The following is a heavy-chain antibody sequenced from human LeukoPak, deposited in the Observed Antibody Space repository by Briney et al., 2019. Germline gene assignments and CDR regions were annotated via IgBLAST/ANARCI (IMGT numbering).Heavy chain of an antibody. CDR2: IYYSGST. CDR1: GGSISSYY. CDR3: ARTTVTTKHDAFDI. Sequence: TASETLSLTCTVSGGSISSYYWSWIRQPPGKGLEWIGYIYYSGSTNYNPSLKSRVTISVDTSKNQFSLKLSSVAAADTAVYYCARTTVTTKHDAFDIWGQGTMVTVSS. D-gene: IGHD4-17*01. J-gene: IGHJ3*02. V-gene: IGHV4-59*01.